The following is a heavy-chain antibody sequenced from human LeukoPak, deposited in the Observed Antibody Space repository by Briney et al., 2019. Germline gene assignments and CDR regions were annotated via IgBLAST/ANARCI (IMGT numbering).Heavy chain of an antibody. CDR1: GGTFSSYA. CDR3: AVGGYSSYYYYYYYMDV. CDR2: IIPIFGTA. D-gene: IGHD5-18*01. J-gene: IGHJ6*03. Sequence: GASVKVSCKASGGTFSSYAISWVRQAPGQGLEWMGGIIPIFGTANYAQKFQGRVTITTDESTSTAYMELSSLRSEDTAVYYCAVGGYSSYYYYYYYMDVWGKGTTVTVSS. V-gene: IGHV1-69*05.